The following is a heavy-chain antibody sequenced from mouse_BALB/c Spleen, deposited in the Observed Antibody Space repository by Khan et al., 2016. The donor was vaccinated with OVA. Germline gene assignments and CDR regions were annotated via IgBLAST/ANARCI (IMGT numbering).Heavy chain of an antibody. D-gene: IGHD2-1*01. CDR2: IFPGTGTT. V-gene: IGHV1S132*01. Sequence: QVQLQQSGAELVKPGASVKLSCKTSGYTFTSYWIQWVKQRPGQGLGWIGQIFPGTGTTYYNENFKGKATLTVDTSSNTAYMQFSSLTSEDSAVYFCARVYFGNYEFAYWSQGTLVTVSP. J-gene: IGHJ3*01. CDR1: GYTFTSYW. CDR3: ARVYFGNYEFAY.